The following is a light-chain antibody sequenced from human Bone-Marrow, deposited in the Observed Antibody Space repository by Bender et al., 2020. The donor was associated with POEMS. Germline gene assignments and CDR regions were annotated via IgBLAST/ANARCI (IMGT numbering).Light chain of an antibody. CDR2: EGT. Sequence: QSALTQPASVSGSPGQSITISCTATSSDVGSYNLVSWYQQHPGKAPKLMIYEGTKRPSGVSTRFSGSKSGNTASLTISGLQAEDEAVYSCCSYAAGGTYVIFGGGTKLTVL. J-gene: IGLJ2*01. V-gene: IGLV2-23*01. CDR1: SSDVGSYNL. CDR3: CSYAAGGTYVI.